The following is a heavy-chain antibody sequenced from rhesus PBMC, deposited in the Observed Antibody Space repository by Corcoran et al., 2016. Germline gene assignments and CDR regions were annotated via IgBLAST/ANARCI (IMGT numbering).Heavy chain of an antibody. CDR3: ARENSSGWLYYFDY. CDR2: IYGSSGST. CDR1: GYSISSNY. D-gene: IGHD6-31*01. V-gene: IGHV4-147*01. Sequence: QVQLQESGPGLVKPSETLSLTCAVSGYSISSNYWSWIRQPPGNGLEWIGYIYGSSGSTYYNPSLNSGVTISTDTSKDQFSLKLSSVTAADTAVYCCARENSSGWLYYFDYWGQGVLVTVSS. J-gene: IGHJ4*01.